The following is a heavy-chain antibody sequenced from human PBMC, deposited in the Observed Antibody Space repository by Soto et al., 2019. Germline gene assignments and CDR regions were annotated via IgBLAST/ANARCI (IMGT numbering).Heavy chain of an antibody. V-gene: IGHV3-21*06. Sequence: GGSLRLSCEASGFPFSRYSLNWVRQAPGKGLEWVSSISSGGNDISYAESVEGRFFTSRDNVNNVLYLDINNLRPEDTAVYYCARSPVAGPYYFDYWGQGTLVTVSS. CDR1: GFPFSRYS. J-gene: IGHJ4*02. CDR2: ISSGGNDI. D-gene: IGHD6-19*01. CDR3: ARSPVAGPYYFDY.